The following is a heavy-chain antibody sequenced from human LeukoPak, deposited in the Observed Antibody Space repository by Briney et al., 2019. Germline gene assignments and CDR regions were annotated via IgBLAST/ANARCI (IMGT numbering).Heavy chain of an antibody. J-gene: IGHJ4*02. V-gene: IGHV3-48*01. D-gene: IGHD3-16*01. CDR2: ITSSSSAI. CDR1: GLTFSTYS. Sequence: PGGSLRLSCAASGLTFSTYSMNWVRQAPGKGLEWLSYITSSSSAIYYADSVKDRFTISRDNAKNSLYLQINSLRAEDTAVYYCAKDQLGGAFDYWGQGTLVTVSS. CDR3: AKDQLGGAFDY.